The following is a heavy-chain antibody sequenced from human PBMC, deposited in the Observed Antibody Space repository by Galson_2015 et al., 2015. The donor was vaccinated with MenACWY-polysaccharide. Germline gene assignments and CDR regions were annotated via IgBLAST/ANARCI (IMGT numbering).Heavy chain of an antibody. J-gene: IGHJ5*02. D-gene: IGHD3-16*01. CDR1: GGSISPYK. Sequence: ETLSLACAVSGGSISPYKWSFVRQPAGNGVEWIGRIYASGETNYNPSLRSRVTMSVDTSKNQFSLKMNAVTAADTAVYFCVRGVMGHTAPDAWGQGILVTVSS. CDR3: VRGVMGHTAPDA. V-gene: IGHV4-4*07. CDR2: IYASGET.